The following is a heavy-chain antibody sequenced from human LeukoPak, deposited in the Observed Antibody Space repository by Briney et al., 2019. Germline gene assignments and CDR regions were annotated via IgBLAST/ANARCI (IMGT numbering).Heavy chain of an antibody. Sequence: SETLSLTCTVSGGSISSYYWSWIRQPPGKGLEWIGYIYYSGSTNYNPSLKSRVTISVDTSKNQFSLKLSSVTAADTAVYYCARRGTPVIRTVGGMDVWGKGTTVIVSS. D-gene: IGHD1-26*01. J-gene: IGHJ6*03. CDR3: ARRGTPVIRTVGGMDV. CDR1: GGSISSYY. CDR2: IYYSGST. V-gene: IGHV4-59*08.